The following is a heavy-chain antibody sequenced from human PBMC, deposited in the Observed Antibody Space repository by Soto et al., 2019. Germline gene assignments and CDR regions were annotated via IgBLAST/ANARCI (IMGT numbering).Heavy chain of an antibody. CDR3: AREGSAPYYYSGMDV. CDR2: INGYNGNT. CDR1: GYTFTTYG. Sequence: QVQLEQSGAEVKKPGDSMKVSCKASGYTFTTYGISWVRQAPGQGLEGMGWINGYNGNTGYPQKLQGRVTMTTATSTSTAYMAVRSLRSDDTAVYYCAREGSAPYYYSGMDVWGQGTTVTVSS. J-gene: IGHJ6*02. V-gene: IGHV1-18*01. D-gene: IGHD6-19*01.